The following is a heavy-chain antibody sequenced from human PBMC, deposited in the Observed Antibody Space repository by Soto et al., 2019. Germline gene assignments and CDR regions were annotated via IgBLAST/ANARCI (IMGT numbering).Heavy chain of an antibody. CDR3: ARNIVVVPAADKVSYYYYGMDV. Sequence: PGESLKISCKGSGYSLTSYWIGWVRQMPGKGLEWMGIIYPGDSDTRYSPSFQGQVTISADKSISTAYLQWSSLKASDTAMYYCARNIVVVPAADKVSYYYYGMDVWGQGTTVTVSS. V-gene: IGHV5-51*01. D-gene: IGHD2-2*01. CDR1: GYSLTSYW. J-gene: IGHJ6*02. CDR2: IYPGDSDT.